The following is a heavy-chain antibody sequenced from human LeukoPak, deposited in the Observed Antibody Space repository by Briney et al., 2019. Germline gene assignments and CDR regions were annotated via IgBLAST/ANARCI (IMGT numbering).Heavy chain of an antibody. Sequence: ASVKVSCKASGYTFTSYYIHWVRQAPGQGLEWMGIINPSGGSTSYAQKFQGRVTMTRDMSTSAVYMELSGLRSEDTAVYYCASGLAAAGPYYFDFWGQGTLVTVSS. V-gene: IGHV1-46*01. J-gene: IGHJ4*02. CDR2: INPSGGST. D-gene: IGHD6-13*01. CDR1: GYTFTSYY. CDR3: ASGLAAAGPYYFDF.